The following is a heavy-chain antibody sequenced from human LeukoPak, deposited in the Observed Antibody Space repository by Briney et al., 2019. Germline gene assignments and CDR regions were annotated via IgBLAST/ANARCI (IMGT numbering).Heavy chain of an antibody. D-gene: IGHD5-12*01. CDR1: GYTFTSYA. V-gene: IGHV7-4-1*02. J-gene: IGHJ4*02. Sequence: VASVKVSCKASGYTFTSYAMNWVRQAPGQGLEWMGWINTNTGNPTYAQGFIGRFVFSLDTSVSTAYLQISSLKAEDTAVYYCARVISRGYDYGDYWGQGTLVTVSS. CDR2: INTNTGNP. CDR3: ARVISRGYDYGDY.